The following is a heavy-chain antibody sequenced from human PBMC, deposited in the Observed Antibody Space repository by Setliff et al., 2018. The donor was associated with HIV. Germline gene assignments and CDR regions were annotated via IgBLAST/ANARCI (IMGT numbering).Heavy chain of an antibody. V-gene: IGHV4-38-2*02. CDR1: GYSISSGYY. CDR2: FHYSGST. CDR3: ASRDTSRYCDDY. D-gene: IGHD3-22*01. Sequence: SETLSLTCTVSGYSISSGYYWGWIRQPPGKGLEWIGSFHYSGSTNYNPSFRSRVTISVDSSKSQFSLKLTSVTAADTAVYYCASRDTSRYCDDYWGQGTLVTVSS. J-gene: IGHJ4*02.